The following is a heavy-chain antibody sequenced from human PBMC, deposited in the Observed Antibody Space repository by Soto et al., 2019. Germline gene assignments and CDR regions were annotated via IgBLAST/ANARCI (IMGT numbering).Heavy chain of an antibody. Sequence: QVQLVESGGGLVKPGGSLRLSCAASGFTFSDYYMSWIRQAPGKGLEWVSYISSSGSTIYYADSVKGRFTISRDNAKNPLYLQMNSLRAEDTAVYYCARAFYDILTGYYAHNWFDPWGQGTLVTVSS. J-gene: IGHJ5*02. CDR1: GFTFSDYY. CDR2: ISSSGSTI. V-gene: IGHV3-11*01. CDR3: ARAFYDILTGYYAHNWFDP. D-gene: IGHD3-9*01.